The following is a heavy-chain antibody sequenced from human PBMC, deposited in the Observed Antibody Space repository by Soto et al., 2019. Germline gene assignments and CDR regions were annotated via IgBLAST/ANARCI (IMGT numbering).Heavy chain of an antibody. CDR2: ISTYNGNT. V-gene: IGHV1-18*01. D-gene: IGHD3-22*01. Sequence: ASVKVSCKASGYTFTSSGISWVRQAPGQGLEWMGWISTYNGNTKYAQKFQERVTMTADTSTNTAHMELRSLRSDDTAMYYCARGYYDSSGPFDYWGQGTLVTVSS. CDR1: GYTFTSSG. J-gene: IGHJ4*02. CDR3: ARGYYDSSGPFDY.